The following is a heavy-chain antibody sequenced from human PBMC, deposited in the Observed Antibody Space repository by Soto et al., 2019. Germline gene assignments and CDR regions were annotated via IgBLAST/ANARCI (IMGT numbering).Heavy chain of an antibody. J-gene: IGHJ6*03. CDR3: ARVEWEGVYYYYYYYMDV. CDR1: GFTFGIYD. Sequence: PGGSLRLSCAASGFTFGIYDMHWVRQATGKGLEWVSTINTAGDTYSPGSVKGRFTISRENAKNSLYLQMNSLRVDDTAVYYCARVEWEGVYYYYYYYMDVWGKGTTVTVSS. CDR2: INTAGDT. D-gene: IGHD1-26*01. V-gene: IGHV3-13*01.